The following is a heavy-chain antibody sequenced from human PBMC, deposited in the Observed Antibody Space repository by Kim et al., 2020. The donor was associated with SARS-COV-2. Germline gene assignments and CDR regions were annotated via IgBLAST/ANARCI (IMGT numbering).Heavy chain of an antibody. CDR3: ASRALSSSWYSMAWDAFDI. D-gene: IGHD6-13*01. CDR2: IYHSGST. J-gene: IGHJ3*02. CDR1: GGSISSSNW. V-gene: IGHV4-4*02. Sequence: SETLSLTCAVSGGSISSSNWWSWVRQPPGKGLEWIGEIYHSGSTNYNPSLKSRVTISVDKSKNQFSLKLSSVTAADTAVYYCASRALSSSWYSMAWDAFDIWGQGTMVTVSS.